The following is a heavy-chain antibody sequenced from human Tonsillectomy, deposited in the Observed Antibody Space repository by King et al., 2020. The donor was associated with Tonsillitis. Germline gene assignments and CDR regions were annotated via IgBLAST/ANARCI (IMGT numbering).Heavy chain of an antibody. CDR2: ISSSSSYI. J-gene: IGHJ3*02. Sequence: VQLVESGGGLVKPGGSLRLSCAASGFTFSSYSRNWVRQAPGKGLEWVSSISSSSSYIYYADSVKGRFTISRDNAKNSLYLQMNSLRAEDTAVYYWARQDYYDSSGYQENAFDIWGQGTMVTVSS. D-gene: IGHD3-22*01. CDR3: ARQDYYDSSGYQENAFDI. CDR1: GFTFSSYS. V-gene: IGHV3-21*01.